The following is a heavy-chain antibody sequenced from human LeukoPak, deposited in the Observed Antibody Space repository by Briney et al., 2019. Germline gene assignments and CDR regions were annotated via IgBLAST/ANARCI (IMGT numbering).Heavy chain of an antibody. J-gene: IGHJ4*02. D-gene: IGHD1/OR15-1a*01. Sequence: SVKVSCKASGGTFSSYAINWVRQAPGQGLEWIGRIIPILDMANYAQKFQGRVTITADKSTSTAYMELSSLRSEDTAVYYCADELEQDYFDYWGQGTLVTVSS. CDR2: IIPILDMA. CDR1: GGTFSSYA. CDR3: ADELEQDYFDY. V-gene: IGHV1-69*04.